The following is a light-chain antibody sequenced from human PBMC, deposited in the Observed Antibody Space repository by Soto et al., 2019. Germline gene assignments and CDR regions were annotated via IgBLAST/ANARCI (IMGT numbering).Light chain of an antibody. V-gene: IGLV6-57*04. CDR1: VGSIANNY. J-gene: IGLJ3*02. CDR2: QDN. CDR3: HSYDSSAHWV. Sequence: NFMLTQPHSVSESPGKTVTISCTRSVGSIANNYVQWYQQRPGSAPTPVIFQDNERPSGVPERFSGSIDSSSNSASLTISGLRTEDEADYYCHSYDSSAHWVFGGGTKVTVL.